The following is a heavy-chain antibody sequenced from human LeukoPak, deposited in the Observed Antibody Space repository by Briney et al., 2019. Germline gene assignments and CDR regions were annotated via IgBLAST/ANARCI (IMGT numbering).Heavy chain of an antibody. CDR1: GYTFTSYA. D-gene: IGHD1-1*01. CDR2: NNASNGDT. Sequence: ASVKVSCKASGYTFTSYAMHWVRRAPGQRLEWMGWNNASNGDTKYSQKFQGRVTIARDTSASTAYMELSSLRSEDTAVYYCARDRGGTGDFDYWGQGTLVTVSS. CDR3: ARDRGGTGDFDY. J-gene: IGHJ4*02. V-gene: IGHV1-3*01.